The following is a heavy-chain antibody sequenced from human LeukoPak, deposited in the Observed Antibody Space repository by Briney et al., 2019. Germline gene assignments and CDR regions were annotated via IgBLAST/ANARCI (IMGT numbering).Heavy chain of an antibody. D-gene: IGHD4/OR15-4a*01. V-gene: IGHV3-66*01. CDR1: GFTFSSYA. J-gene: IGHJ4*02. CDR3: ARVGGANYYFDY. CDR2: IYSGGSS. Sequence: QPGGSLRLSCAASGFTFSSYAMSWVRQAPGKGLGWVSVIYSGGSSFYADSVKGRFTISRDNSKNTLYLQMNSLRAEDTAVYYCARVGGANYYFDYWGQGTLVTVSS.